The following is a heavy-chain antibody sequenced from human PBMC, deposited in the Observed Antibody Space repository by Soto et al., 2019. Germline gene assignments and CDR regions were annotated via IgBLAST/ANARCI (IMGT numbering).Heavy chain of an antibody. V-gene: IGHV1-2*04. J-gene: IGHJ6*02. CDR1: GYSFTDYH. Sequence: ASVKVSCKASGYSFTDYHIRWVRQAPGQGLEWLGRINPKSGGTSTAQKFQGWVTMTTDTSISTASMGLTRLTSDDTAIYYCARGDSTDCSNGVCSFFYNHDMDVWGQGTTVTVSS. CDR3: ARGDSTDCSNGVCSFFYNHDMDV. D-gene: IGHD2-8*01. CDR2: INPKSGGT.